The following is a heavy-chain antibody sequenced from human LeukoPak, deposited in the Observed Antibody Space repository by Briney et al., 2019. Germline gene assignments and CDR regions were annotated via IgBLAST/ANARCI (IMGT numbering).Heavy chain of an antibody. D-gene: IGHD6-13*01. Sequence: PGGSLRLSCAASGFTFSSYAMSWVRQAPGKGLEWVSAISGSGGSTYYADSVKGRFTISRDNSKNTLYLQMNSLRAEDTAVYYCARGRGVAAAGRPYYFDYWGQGTLVTVSS. J-gene: IGHJ4*02. CDR3: ARGRGVAAAGRPYYFDY. V-gene: IGHV3-23*01. CDR1: GFTFSSYA. CDR2: ISGSGGST.